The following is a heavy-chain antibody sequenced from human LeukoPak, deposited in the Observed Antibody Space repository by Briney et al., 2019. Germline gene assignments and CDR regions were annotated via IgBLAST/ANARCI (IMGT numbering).Heavy chain of an antibody. CDR3: ARGLPYYYDSSGYSYYFDY. Sequence: GGSLRLSCAASGFTFSSYWMSWVRQAPGKGLEWVANIKQDGSEKYYVDSVKGRFTISRDNAKNSLYLQMNSLRAEDTAVYYCARGLPYYYDSSGYSYYFDYWGQGTLVTVSS. V-gene: IGHV3-7*04. D-gene: IGHD3-22*01. CDR1: GFTFSSYW. CDR2: IKQDGSEK. J-gene: IGHJ4*02.